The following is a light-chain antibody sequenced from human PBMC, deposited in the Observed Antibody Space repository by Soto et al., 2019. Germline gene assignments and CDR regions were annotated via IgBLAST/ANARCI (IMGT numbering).Light chain of an antibody. CDR3: QQSYSTPPWT. J-gene: IGKJ2*01. CDR2: AAS. V-gene: IGKV1-39*01. CDR1: QSISSY. Sequence: DIQMTQSPSSLSASVGDRVTITCRASQSISSYLNWYQQKPGKAPKLLIYAASSLQSGVPSRFSGSGSGTDFTLTTSSLQPEDFATYYCQQSYSTPPWTFGQGTKREI.